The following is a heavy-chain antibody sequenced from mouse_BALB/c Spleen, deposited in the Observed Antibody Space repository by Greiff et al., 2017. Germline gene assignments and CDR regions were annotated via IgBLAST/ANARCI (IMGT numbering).Heavy chain of an antibody. CDR2: IWSGGCT. V-gene: IGHV2-2*02. CDR1: GFSLTSYG. Sequence: VKLEESGPGLVQPSQCLSITCTASGFSLTSYGVHWVRLSPGKGLEWLGVIWSGGCTDYNAAFISRLSISKDNSKSQVFFKMNSLQANDTAIYYWARNAMITCFDYWGQGTTLTVST. D-gene: IGHD2-4*01. CDR3: ARNAMITCFDY. J-gene: IGHJ2*01.